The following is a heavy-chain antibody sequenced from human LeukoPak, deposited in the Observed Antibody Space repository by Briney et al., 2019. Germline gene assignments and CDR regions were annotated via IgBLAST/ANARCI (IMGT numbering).Heavy chain of an antibody. V-gene: IGHV3-11*01. Sequence: KTGGSLRLSCAASGFAFSDYYMSWIRQAPGKGLEWVSYISSSGSTIYYADSVKGRFTISRDNAKNSLYLQMNSLRAEDTAVYYCARDQNYDFWSGYSPEGMDVWGQGTTVTVPS. CDR2: ISSSGSTI. CDR1: GFAFSDYY. CDR3: ARDQNYDFWSGYSPEGMDV. D-gene: IGHD3-3*01. J-gene: IGHJ6*02.